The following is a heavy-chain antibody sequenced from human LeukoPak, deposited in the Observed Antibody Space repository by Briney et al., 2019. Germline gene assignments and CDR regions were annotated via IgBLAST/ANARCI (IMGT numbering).Heavy chain of an antibody. V-gene: IGHV4-39*07. D-gene: IGHD3-10*01. Sequence: NPPETLSLTCTVSGGSISSSSYYWGWIRQPPGKGLEWIGSIYYSGSTYYNPSLKSRVTISVDTSKNQFSLKPSSVTAADTAIYYCAREGAPSFLSYYGSRPIDYWGQGTLVTVSS. CDR1: GGSISSSSYY. CDR2: IYYSGST. CDR3: AREGAPSFLSYYGSRPIDY. J-gene: IGHJ4*02.